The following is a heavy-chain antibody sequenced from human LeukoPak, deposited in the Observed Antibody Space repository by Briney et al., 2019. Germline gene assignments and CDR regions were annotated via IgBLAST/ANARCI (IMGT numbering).Heavy chain of an antibody. CDR1: GFTFGSYV. CDR3: AIMHGYYDGSGYWVQ. V-gene: IGHV3-23*01. CDR2: ITPNADRT. J-gene: IGHJ1*01. D-gene: IGHD3-22*01. Sequence: PGGSLRLSCAASGFTFGSYVMSWVRQAPGKGLEWVSFITPNADRTSYADSVEGRLTISRDNPRNTLYMQMNSLRDEDTALYYCAIMHGYYDGSGYWVQWGQGTLVSVSS.